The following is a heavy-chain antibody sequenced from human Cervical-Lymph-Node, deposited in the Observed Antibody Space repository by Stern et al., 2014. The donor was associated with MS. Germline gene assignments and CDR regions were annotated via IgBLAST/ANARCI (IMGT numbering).Heavy chain of an antibody. CDR3: ARGGGISRVSDS. CDR2: IFYKGRT. CDR1: GGSISTYY. Sequence: QVQLQESGPGLVKPSETLSLTCTVSGGSISTYYWSWIRQSPEKGLEWIGYIFYKGRTNYNPSLKSRVTISVDTSINQFSLNVSSVTAADTAVYYCARGGGISRVSDSWGQGTLVTVSS. J-gene: IGHJ4*02. D-gene: IGHD2/OR15-2a*01. V-gene: IGHV4-59*12.